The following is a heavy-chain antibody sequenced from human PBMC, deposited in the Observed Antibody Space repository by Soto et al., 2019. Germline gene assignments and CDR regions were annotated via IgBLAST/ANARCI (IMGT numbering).Heavy chain of an antibody. Sequence: ASVKVSCKASGGTFSSYAISWVRQAPGQGLEWMGGIIPIFGTANYAQKFQGRVTITADESTSTAYMELSSLRSEDTAVYYCARVLYYDSSEYAFDIWGQGTMVTVSS. V-gene: IGHV1-69*13. CDR3: ARVLYYDSSEYAFDI. CDR2: IIPIFGTA. CDR1: GGTFSSYA. D-gene: IGHD3-22*01. J-gene: IGHJ3*02.